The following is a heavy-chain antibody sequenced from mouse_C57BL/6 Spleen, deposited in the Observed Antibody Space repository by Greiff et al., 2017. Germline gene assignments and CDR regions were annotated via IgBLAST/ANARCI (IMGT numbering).Heavy chain of an antibody. CDR1: GYTFTDYY. J-gene: IGHJ2*01. V-gene: IGHV1-26*01. CDR3: ARGDGSSYVLDY. D-gene: IGHD1-1*01. CDR2: INPNNGGT. Sequence: EVQLQQSGPELVKPGASVKISCKASGYTFTDYYMNWVKQSHGKSLEWIGDINPNNGGTSYNQKFKGKATLTVDKSSSTAYMELRSLTSEDSAVYYCARGDGSSYVLDYWGQGTTLTVSS.